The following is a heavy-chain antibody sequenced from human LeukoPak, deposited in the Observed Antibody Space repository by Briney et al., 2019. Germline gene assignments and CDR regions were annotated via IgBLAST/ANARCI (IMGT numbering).Heavy chain of an antibody. Sequence: ASVKVSCKASGYTFTGYYLHWVRQAPGQGLEWMGRINPNSGGTNYAQKFQGRVTMTRDTSISTAYMELSRLRSDDTAVYYCARDRPKGVVVPAANDYWGQGTLVTVSS. CDR2: INPNSGGT. D-gene: IGHD2-2*01. J-gene: IGHJ4*02. CDR3: ARDRPKGVVVPAANDY. CDR1: GYTFTGYY. V-gene: IGHV1-2*06.